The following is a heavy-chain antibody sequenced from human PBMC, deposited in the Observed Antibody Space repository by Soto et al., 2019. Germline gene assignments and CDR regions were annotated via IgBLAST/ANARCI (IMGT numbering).Heavy chain of an antibody. D-gene: IGHD4-17*01. V-gene: IGHV4-34*01. Sequence: ETLSLTCAVYGGSFSGYYWSWIRQPPGKGLEWIGEINHSGSTNYNPSLKSRVTISVDTSKNQFSLKLSSVTAADSAVYYCARTSMTTVTTYDYWGQGTLVTVSS. J-gene: IGHJ4*02. CDR3: ARTSMTTVTTYDY. CDR2: INHSGST. CDR1: GGSFSGYY.